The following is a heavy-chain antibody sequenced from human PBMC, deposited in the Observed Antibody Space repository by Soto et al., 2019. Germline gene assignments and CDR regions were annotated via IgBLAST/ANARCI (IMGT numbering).Heavy chain of an antibody. V-gene: IGHV3-23*01. Sequence: GGSLRLSCAASGFTFSSYGMSWVRQAPGKGLEWVSHISGSGDITWYIDSVKGRFTISSDRSENTVYLQMNSLRVEDTAMYYCAKSSGSSAWYPLDVWGHGTTVTVSS. J-gene: IGHJ6*02. CDR1: GFTFSSYG. CDR3: AKSSGSSAWYPLDV. CDR2: ISGSGDIT. D-gene: IGHD6-19*01.